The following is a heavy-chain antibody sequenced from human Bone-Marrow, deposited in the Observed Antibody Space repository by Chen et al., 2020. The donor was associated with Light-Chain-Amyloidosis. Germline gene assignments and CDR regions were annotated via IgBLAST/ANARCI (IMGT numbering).Heavy chain of an antibody. Sequence: QVQLVQSGAEVKKPGASVKVSCKASGYTFTSSDINWVRQATGQGLEWMGWMNPNSGNTGYAQKFQGRVTMTRNTSISTAYMELSSLRSEDTAVYYCARGLWDYVWGVQYYYYGMDVWGQGTTVTVSS. J-gene: IGHJ6*02. CDR1: GYTFTSSD. CDR2: MNPNSGNT. D-gene: IGHD3-16*01. V-gene: IGHV1-8*01. CDR3: ARGLWDYVWGVQYYYYGMDV.